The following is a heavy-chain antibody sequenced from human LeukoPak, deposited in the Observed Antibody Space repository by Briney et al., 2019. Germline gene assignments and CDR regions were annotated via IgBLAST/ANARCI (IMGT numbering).Heavy chain of an antibody. V-gene: IGHV3-33*08. D-gene: IGHD6-6*01. CDR3: ARANRRHREYSSRNYYYYYMDV. J-gene: IGHJ6*03. CDR2: IWYDGSNK. Sequence: GGSLRLSCAASGFSFNSAWMSWVRQAPGKGLEWVAVIWYDGSNKYYADSVKGRFTISRDNSKNTLYLQMNSLRAEDTAVYYCARANRRHREYSSRNYYYYYMDVWGKGTTVTVSS. CDR1: GFSFNSAW.